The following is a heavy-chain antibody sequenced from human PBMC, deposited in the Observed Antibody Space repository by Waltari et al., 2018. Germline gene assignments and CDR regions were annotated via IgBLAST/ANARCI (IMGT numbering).Heavy chain of an antibody. V-gene: IGHV4-4*02. CDR3: ARRNYYDSSGYYNY. CDR2: SYHSGTT. J-gene: IGHJ4*02. CDR1: GGSISTSNW. D-gene: IGHD3-22*01. Sequence: QVQLQESGPGLVKPSETLSLTCAVSGGSISTSNWWNWVRQPPGRGLEWIGESYHSGTTNYNPSLKSRVTISVDKSKNQFSLKLSSVTAADTAVYYCARRNYYDSSGYYNYWGQGTLVTVSS.